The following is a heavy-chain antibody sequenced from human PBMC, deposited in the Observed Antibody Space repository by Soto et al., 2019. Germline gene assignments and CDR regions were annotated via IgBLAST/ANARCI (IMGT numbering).Heavy chain of an antibody. J-gene: IGHJ3*02. CDR1: GFASRAFS. Sequence: GGSLRLSCAASGFASRAFSINWVRQAPGKGLQWVSSTFIYSGGSTYYADSVKGRFTISRDNSKNTLYLQMNSLRAEDTAVYYCARGPHIVVRYEGFDIWGQGTMVTVSS. D-gene: IGHD3-22*01. CDR2: IYSGGST. CDR3: ARGPHIVVRYEGFDI. V-gene: IGHV3-66*01.